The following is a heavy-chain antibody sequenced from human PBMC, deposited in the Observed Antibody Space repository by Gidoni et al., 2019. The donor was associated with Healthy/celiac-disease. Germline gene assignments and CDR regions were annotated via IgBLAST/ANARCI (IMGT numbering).Heavy chain of an antibody. CDR3: AKEGRFYDSSGYYYYFDY. CDR2: ISYDGSNK. CDR1: GFPSSSYG. D-gene: IGHD3-22*01. V-gene: IGHV3-30*18. Sequence: QVQLVESGGGVVQPGRSLRLSCAASGFPSSSYGMHWVRQAPGKGLEWVAVISYDGSNKYYADSVKGRFTISRDNSKNTLYLQMNSLRAEDTAVYYCAKEGRFYDSSGYYYYFDYWGQGTLVTVSS. J-gene: IGHJ4*02.